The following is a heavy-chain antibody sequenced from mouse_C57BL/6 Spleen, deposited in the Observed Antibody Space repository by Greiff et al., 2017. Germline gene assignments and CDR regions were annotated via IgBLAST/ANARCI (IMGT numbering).Heavy chain of an antibody. J-gene: IGHJ4*01. CDR2: IYPGDGDT. Sequence: VQLQQPGPELVKPGASVKISCKASGYAFSSSWMNWVKQRPGKGLEWIGRIYPGDGDTNDNGKFTGKATLTAYKSSSTAYMQLSSLTSEDSAVYFCARPDDDYDRGYAMDYWGQGTSVTVSS. CDR3: ARPDDDYDRGYAMDY. D-gene: IGHD2-4*01. V-gene: IGHV1-82*01. CDR1: GYAFSSSW.